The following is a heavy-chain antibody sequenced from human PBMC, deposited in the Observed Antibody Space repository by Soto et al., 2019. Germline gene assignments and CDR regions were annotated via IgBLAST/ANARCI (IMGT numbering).Heavy chain of an antibody. CDR2: TYYRSKWYN. CDR1: GDSVSSNSAA. CDR3: AREDYYGSGSYYTDYYFDY. V-gene: IGHV6-1*01. J-gene: IGHJ4*02. Sequence: SQTLSLTCAISGDSVSSNSAAWNWIRQSPSRGLEWLGRTYYRSKWYNDYAVSVKSRITINPDTSKNQFSLQLNSVTPEDTAVYYCAREDYYGSGSYYTDYYFDYWGQGTLVTVS. D-gene: IGHD3-10*01.